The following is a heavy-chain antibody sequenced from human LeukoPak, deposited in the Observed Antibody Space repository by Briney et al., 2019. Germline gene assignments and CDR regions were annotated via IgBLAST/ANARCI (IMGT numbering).Heavy chain of an antibody. CDR3: AREEHRGMAPSYYFDY. CDR1: GFTFSHYY. D-gene: IGHD6-13*01. Sequence: GESLKISCAASGFTFSHYYMGWIRQAPGKGLEWVSYISSSGSTIYYADSVKGRFTISRDNAKNSLYLQMNSLRAEDTAVYYGAREEHRGMAPSYYFDYWGQGTLVTVSS. V-gene: IGHV3-11*01. J-gene: IGHJ4*02. CDR2: ISSSGSTI.